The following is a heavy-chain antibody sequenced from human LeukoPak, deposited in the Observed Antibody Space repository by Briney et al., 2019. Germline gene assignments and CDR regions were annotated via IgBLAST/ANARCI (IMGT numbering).Heavy chain of an antibody. D-gene: IGHD1-1*01. Sequence: GGSLRLSCAASGFTFSSYSMNWVRQAPGEGLEWVSYISSSGSTIYYADSVKGRFTISRDNAKNSLYLQMNSLRAEDTAAYYCARDGRRDWFDPWGQGTLVTVSS. V-gene: IGHV3-48*04. CDR1: GFTFSSYS. CDR2: ISSSGSTI. CDR3: ARDGRRDWFDP. J-gene: IGHJ5*02.